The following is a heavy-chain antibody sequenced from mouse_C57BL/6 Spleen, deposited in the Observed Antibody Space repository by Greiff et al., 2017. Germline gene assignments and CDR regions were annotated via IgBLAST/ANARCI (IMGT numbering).Heavy chain of an antibody. D-gene: IGHD1-1*01. V-gene: IGHV1-15*01. Sequence: QVQLQQSGAELVRPGASVTLSCKASGYTFTDYEMHWVKQTPVHGLEWIGAIDPETGGTAYNQKFKGKAILTADKSSSTAYMELRSLTSEDSAVYYCTRRKITTFAYWGQGTLVTVSA. CDR1: GYTFTDYE. CDR2: IDPETGGT. J-gene: IGHJ3*01. CDR3: TRRKITTFAY.